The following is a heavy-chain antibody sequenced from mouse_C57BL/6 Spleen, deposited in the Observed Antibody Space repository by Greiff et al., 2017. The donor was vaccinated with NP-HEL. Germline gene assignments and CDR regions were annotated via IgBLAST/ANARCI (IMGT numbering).Heavy chain of an antibody. V-gene: IGHV5-17*01. CDR2: ISSGSSNI. Sequence: DVRLVESGGGLVKPGGSLKLSCAASGFTFSDYGMHWVRQAPEKGLEWVAYISSGSSNIYYANTVKGRFTISRDNAKNTLFLQMTSLRSEDTAMYYCARETAHAYWGQGPLVTVSA. J-gene: IGHJ3*01. CDR3: ARETAHAY. D-gene: IGHD3-2*02. CDR1: GFTFSDYG.